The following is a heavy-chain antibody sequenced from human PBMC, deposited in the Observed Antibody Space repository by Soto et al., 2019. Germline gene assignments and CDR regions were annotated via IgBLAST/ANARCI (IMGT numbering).Heavy chain of an antibody. V-gene: IGHV4-4*02. Sequence: QMQLQESGPGLVKPSGTLSLTCAVSSGSISTSNWWSWGPQPPGKGLEWIGEIYRSGSTNYNPSLKSRVTISVDKSKNQFSLKLSSVTAADTAVYYCARGNRDYYYYMDVWGKGTTVTVSS. CDR2: IYRSGST. D-gene: IGHD3-10*01. CDR1: SGSISTSNW. CDR3: ARGNRDYYYYMDV. J-gene: IGHJ6*03.